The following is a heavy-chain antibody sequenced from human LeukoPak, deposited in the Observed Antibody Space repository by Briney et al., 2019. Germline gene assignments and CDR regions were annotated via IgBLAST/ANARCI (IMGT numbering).Heavy chain of an antibody. V-gene: IGHV3-21*01. J-gene: IGHJ4*02. CDR1: GFTFSSYS. CDR2: ISSSSSYI. D-gene: IGHD6-13*01. CDR3: ARDRSIAAAGTLFTDY. Sequence: PGGSLRLSCAASGFTFSSYSMNWVRQAPGKGLEGVSSISSSSSYIYYADSVKGRFTISRDNAKNSLYLQMNSLRAEDTAVYYCARDRSIAAAGTLFTDYWGQGTLVTVSS.